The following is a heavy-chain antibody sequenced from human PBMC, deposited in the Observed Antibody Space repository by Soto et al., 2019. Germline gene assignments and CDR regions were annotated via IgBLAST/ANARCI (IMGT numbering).Heavy chain of an antibody. CDR2: TYYRSKWYN. J-gene: IGHJ4*02. D-gene: IGHD2-2*01. CDR1: GDSVSSNSAA. V-gene: IGHV6-1*01. Sequence: SETLSLTCAISGDSVSSNSAAWNCIRQSPSRGLEWLGRTYYRSKWYNDYAVSVKSRITINPDTSKNQFSLQLNSLPPEDTGVYFCARQHYCSSTSCGRGEFDYWSGGTVVTV. CDR3: ARQHYCSSTSCGRGEFDY.